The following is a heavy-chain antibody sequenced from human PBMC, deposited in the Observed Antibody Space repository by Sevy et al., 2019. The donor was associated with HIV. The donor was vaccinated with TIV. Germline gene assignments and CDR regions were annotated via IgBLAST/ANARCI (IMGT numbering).Heavy chain of an antibody. CDR1: GYTFTGYY. V-gene: IGHV1-2*02. Sequence: ASVKVSCKASGYTFTGYYIHWVRQAPGLGLEWMGWISPNSGGTNYAQKFRGRVTMTRDTSISTAYMELSRLKSNDTAVYYCTRGPSGFSGSDLAYWGQGTLVTVSS. CDR3: TRGPSGFSGSDLAY. D-gene: IGHD3-22*01. J-gene: IGHJ4*02. CDR2: ISPNSGGT.